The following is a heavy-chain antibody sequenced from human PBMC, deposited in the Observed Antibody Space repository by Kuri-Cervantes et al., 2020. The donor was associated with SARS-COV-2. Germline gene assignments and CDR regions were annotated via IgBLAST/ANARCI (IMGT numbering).Heavy chain of an antibody. Sequence: GESLKISCAASGFTFSSYSMNWVRQAPGKGLEWVSYISSSSSTIYYADSVKGRFTISRDNAKNSLYLQMNSLRAEDTAVYYCARVTVGATWLGDAFDIWGQGTMVTVSS. CDR1: GFTFSSYS. CDR2: ISSSSSTI. D-gene: IGHD1-26*01. V-gene: IGHV3-48*01. J-gene: IGHJ3*02. CDR3: ARVTVGATWLGDAFDI.